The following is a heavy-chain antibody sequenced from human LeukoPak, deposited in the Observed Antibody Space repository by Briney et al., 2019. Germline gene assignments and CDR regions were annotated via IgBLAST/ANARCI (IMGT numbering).Heavy chain of an antibody. V-gene: IGHV4-34*01. Sequence: SETLSLTCAVYGGSFSGYYWSCIRDPPGKGREWIGEITHSGSTNYTPPLKSPVTISVDTSKNEFSLELSSVAAADTAVYYCARGGTYDYDSSGYYDYWGQGTLVTVSS. CDR3: ARGGTYDYDSSGYYDY. D-gene: IGHD3-22*01. CDR1: GGSFSGYY. J-gene: IGHJ4*02. CDR2: ITHSGST.